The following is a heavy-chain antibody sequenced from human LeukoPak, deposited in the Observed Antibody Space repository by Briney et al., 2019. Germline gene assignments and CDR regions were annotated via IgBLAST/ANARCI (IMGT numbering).Heavy chain of an antibody. D-gene: IGHD1-26*01. V-gene: IGHV4-31*03. CDR3: ARAGGSYTGDY. CDR1: VGSISSVGDY. J-gene: IGHJ4*02. CDR2: IYYSGST. Sequence: SETLSLTCTVSVGSISSVGDYCSWSRQHPGKGLECIGYIYYSGSTYYNTSLKSRVTISVDTSKQQSSLKLSSVTAADNAVYSCARAGGSYTGDYWGQGTMVTVSS.